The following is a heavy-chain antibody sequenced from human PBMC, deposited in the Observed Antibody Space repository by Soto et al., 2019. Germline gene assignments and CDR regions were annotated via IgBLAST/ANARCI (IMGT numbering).Heavy chain of an antibody. V-gene: IGHV3-30*18. D-gene: IGHD3-16*02. CDR1: GFTFSSYG. Sequence: QVQLVESGGGVVQPGRSLRLSCAASGFTFSSYGMHWVRQAPGKGLEWVAVISYDGSNKYYADSVKGRFTISRDNSKNTLYLQMNSLRAEDTAVYYCAKLGGSGTMITFGGVIGHDYWGQGTLVTVSS. CDR3: AKLGGSGTMITFGGVIGHDY. CDR2: ISYDGSNK. J-gene: IGHJ4*02.